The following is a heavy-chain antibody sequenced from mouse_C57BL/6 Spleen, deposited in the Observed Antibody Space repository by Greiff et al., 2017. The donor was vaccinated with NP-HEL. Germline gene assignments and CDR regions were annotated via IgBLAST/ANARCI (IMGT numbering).Heavy chain of an antibody. D-gene: IGHD5-1*01. CDR2: TSDGGSYT. Sequence: VQLQQSGGGLVKPGGSLKLSCAASGFTFSSYAMSWVRQTPEKRLEWVATTSDGGSYTYYPDNVKGRFTISRDNAKNNLYLQMSHLKSEDTAMYYCARDSTPYFDYWGQGTTLTVSS. V-gene: IGHV5-4*01. J-gene: IGHJ2*01. CDR1: GFTFSSYA. CDR3: ARDSTPYFDY.